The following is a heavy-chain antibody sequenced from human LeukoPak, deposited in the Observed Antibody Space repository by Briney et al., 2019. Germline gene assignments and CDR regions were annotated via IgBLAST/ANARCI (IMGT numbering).Heavy chain of an antibody. J-gene: IGHJ3*02. Sequence: GGSLRLSCAASGFTFTNYAMSWVRQTPGKGLEWVSGISASGDDTYNADSVKGRFTISRDNSKTTVYLQMNSLRAEDTAIYYCAKDGRTCGGDCYPHDAFDIWGQGTLVTVSS. CDR2: ISASGDDT. CDR1: GFTFTNYA. CDR3: AKDGRTCGGDCYPHDAFDI. V-gene: IGHV3-23*01. D-gene: IGHD2-21*02.